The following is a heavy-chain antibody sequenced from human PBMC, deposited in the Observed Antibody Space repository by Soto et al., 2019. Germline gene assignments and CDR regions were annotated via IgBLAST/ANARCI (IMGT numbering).Heavy chain of an antibody. D-gene: IGHD3-9*01. CDR3: ARDVGLDSDDFFAY. Sequence: GGSLRLSCTASGFTFTSYGMGWVRQAPGKGLQWVSTIRGDGGQTHYTESVKGRFSISRDNSKNTVYLQMDSLRAEDTAMYFCARDVGLDSDDFFAYWGQGTLVTVSS. V-gene: IGHV3-23*01. CDR2: IRGDGGQT. J-gene: IGHJ4*02. CDR1: GFTFTSYG.